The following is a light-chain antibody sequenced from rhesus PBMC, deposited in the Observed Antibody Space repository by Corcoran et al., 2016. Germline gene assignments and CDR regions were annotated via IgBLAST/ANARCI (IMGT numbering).Light chain of an antibody. CDR2: GAS. CDR1: QSVSSS. V-gene: IGKV3-42*03. CDR3: QQYSNWPLT. J-gene: IGKJ3*01. Sequence: EIVLTQSPATLSLSPGERATLSCRASQSVSSSLAWYQQKPGQVPRLLIYGASSRAPGIPDRFSGSWSGTDFTLTISSVEPEDFAFDYCQQYSNWPLTFGPGTKLDIK.